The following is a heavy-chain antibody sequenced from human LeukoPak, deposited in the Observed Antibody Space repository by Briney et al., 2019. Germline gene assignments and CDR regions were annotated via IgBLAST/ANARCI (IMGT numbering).Heavy chain of an antibody. J-gene: IGHJ5*02. CDR2: INTKTGNP. CDR1: AYTFTSYA. D-gene: IGHD3-10*01. V-gene: IGHV7-4-1*01. CDR3: ARGYGSGIADDNNWFDP. Sequence: ASVKVSCKASAYTFTSYAINWVRQAPRQGLERMGCINTKTGNPRYAQGFTGRFVFSVDTAVNTAYLQIYSLKTEDTAVYYCARGYGSGIADDNNWFDPWGQGTLVTVSS.